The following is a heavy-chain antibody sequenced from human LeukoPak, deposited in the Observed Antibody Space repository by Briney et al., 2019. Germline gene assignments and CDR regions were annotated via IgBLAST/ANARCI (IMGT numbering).Heavy chain of an antibody. J-gene: IGHJ4*02. CDR3: ASRDPSVWVFDY. D-gene: IGHD3-16*01. Sequence: PSETLSLTCTVSGGSISSSSYYWGWIRQPPGKGLEWIGSIYYSGSTYYNPSLKSRVTISVDTSKNQFSLKLSSVTAADTAVYYCASRDPSVWVFDYWGQGTLVTVSS. V-gene: IGHV4-39*01. CDR1: GGSISSSSYY. CDR2: IYYSGST.